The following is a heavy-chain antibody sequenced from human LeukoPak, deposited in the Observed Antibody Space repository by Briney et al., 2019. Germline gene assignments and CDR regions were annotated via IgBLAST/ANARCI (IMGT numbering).Heavy chain of an antibody. CDR1: GGSFSGYY. CDR2: INHSGST. D-gene: IGHD5-18*01. CDR3: ARKHSYRQTPFDY. J-gene: IGHJ4*02. V-gene: IGHV4-34*01. Sequence: SETLSLTCAVYGGSFSGYYWSWIRQPPGKGLEWIGEINHSGSTNYNPSLKSRVTISVDTPKNQFSLKLSSATAADTAVYYCARKHSYRQTPFDYWGQGTLVTVSS.